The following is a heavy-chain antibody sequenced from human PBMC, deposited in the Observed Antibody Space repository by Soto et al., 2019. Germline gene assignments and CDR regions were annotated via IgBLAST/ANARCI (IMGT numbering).Heavy chain of an antibody. CDR3: AIDPLPTYDFWSGPYFFDY. D-gene: IGHD3-3*01. J-gene: IGHJ4*02. CDR2: ISSSSSTI. Sequence: PGGSLRLSCAASGFTFSSYSMNWVRQAPGKGLEWVSYISSSSSTIYYADSVKGRFTISRDNAKNSLYLQMNSLRAEDTAVFYCAIDPLPTYDFWSGPYFFDYWGQGTLVTVSS. CDR1: GFTFSSYS. V-gene: IGHV3-48*01.